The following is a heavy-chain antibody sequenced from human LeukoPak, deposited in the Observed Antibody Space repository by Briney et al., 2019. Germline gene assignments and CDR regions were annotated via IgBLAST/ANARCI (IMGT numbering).Heavy chain of an antibody. V-gene: IGHV3-13*01. Sequence: GGSLRLSCAASGFTVSSYAMHWVRQRIGKGLEWVSALGIAGDTFYPGSVKGRFTISRENAKNSLYLQMNSLRAEDTAMYYCARQKQSHGNFDCWGQGTLVTVSS. J-gene: IGHJ4*02. D-gene: IGHD1-26*01. CDR1: GFTVSSYA. CDR2: LGIAGDT. CDR3: ARQKQSHGNFDC.